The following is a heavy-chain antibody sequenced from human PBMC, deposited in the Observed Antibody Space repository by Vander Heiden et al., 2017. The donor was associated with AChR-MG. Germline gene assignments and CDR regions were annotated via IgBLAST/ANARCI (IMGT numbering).Heavy chain of an antibody. D-gene: IGHD5-12*01. CDR2: INHSGST. V-gene: IGHV4-34*01. Sequence: QVQLQQWGAGLLKPSETLSLTCAVYGGSFSGYYWSWIRQPPGKGLEWIGEINHSGSTNYNPSLKSRVTISVDTSKNQFSLKLSSVTAADTAVYYCARVRQWLRFVGGNYFDYWGQGTLVTVSS. J-gene: IGHJ4*02. CDR3: ARVRQWLRFVGGNYFDY. CDR1: GGSFSGYY.